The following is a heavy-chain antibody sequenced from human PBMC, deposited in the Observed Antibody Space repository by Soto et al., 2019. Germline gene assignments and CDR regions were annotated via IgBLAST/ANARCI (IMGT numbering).Heavy chain of an antibody. CDR1: GFTFSSYG. D-gene: IGHD6-13*01. CDR3: AKEIRAYSSSWSFDY. J-gene: IGHJ4*02. Sequence: QVQLVESGGGVVQPGRSLRLSCAASGFTFSSYGMHWVRQAPGEGLEWVVVISYDGSIQYYTDSAKGRFTISRDNSKSTLYLQMNSLRAGDTAVYYCAKEIRAYSSSWSFDYWGQGTLVTVSS. V-gene: IGHV3-30*18. CDR2: ISYDGSIQ.